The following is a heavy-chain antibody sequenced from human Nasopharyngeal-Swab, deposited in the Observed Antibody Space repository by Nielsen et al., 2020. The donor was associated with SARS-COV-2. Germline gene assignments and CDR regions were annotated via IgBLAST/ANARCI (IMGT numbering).Heavy chain of an antibody. V-gene: IGHV4-31*03. J-gene: IGHJ4*02. D-gene: IGHD1-1*01. CDR2: IYRLGGT. CDR3: ARGTPFDY. Sequence: SETLSLTCTVSGGSISSGDYCWSWIRQLPGKGLEWIGYIYRLGGTSYNPSLKSRVTISLDASNNQFSLRLSSVTAADTAMFYCARGTPFDYWGQGILVTVSS. CDR1: GGSISSGDYC.